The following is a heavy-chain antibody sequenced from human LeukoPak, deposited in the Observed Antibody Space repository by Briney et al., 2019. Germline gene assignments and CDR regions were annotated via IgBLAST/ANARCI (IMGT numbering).Heavy chain of an antibody. Sequence: SQTLSLTCTVSGGSISSGGYYWTWIRQTPGKGLEWIGYIYYAGTTYYNPSLQSRLAMSVDTSKNLFSLELTSMTAADTAVYYCARTTPLVATVDSWGQGTLVTVSS. J-gene: IGHJ4*02. CDR3: ARTTPLVATVDS. CDR2: IYYAGTT. D-gene: IGHD5-12*01. V-gene: IGHV4-30-4*01. CDR1: GGSISSGGYY.